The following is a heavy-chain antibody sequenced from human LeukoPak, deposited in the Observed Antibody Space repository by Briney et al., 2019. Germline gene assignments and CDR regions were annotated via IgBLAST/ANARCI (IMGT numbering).Heavy chain of an antibody. J-gene: IGHJ3*02. Sequence: SSETLSLTCTVSGGSISSYYWSWIRQPPGKGLEWIGYIYYSGSTNYNPSLKSRVTISVDTSKNQFSLKLSSVTAANTAVYYCARDPATGSSHSDAFDIWGQGTMVTVSS. CDR3: ARDPATGSSHSDAFDI. CDR1: GGSISSYY. D-gene: IGHD6-6*01. V-gene: IGHV4-59*12. CDR2: IYYSGST.